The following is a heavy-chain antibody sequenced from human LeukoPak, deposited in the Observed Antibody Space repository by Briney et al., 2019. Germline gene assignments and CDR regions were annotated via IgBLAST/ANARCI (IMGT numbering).Heavy chain of an antibody. V-gene: IGHV4-39*07. J-gene: IGHJ2*01. CDR1: GGSISSSSYY. Sequence: SETLSLTCTVSGGSISSSSYYWGWIRQPPGKGLEWIGSIYYSGSTYYNPSLKSRVTISVDTSKNQFSLKLSSVTAADTAVYYCARRADADWYFDLWGRGTLVTVSS. CDR2: IYYSGST. CDR3: ARRADADWYFDL.